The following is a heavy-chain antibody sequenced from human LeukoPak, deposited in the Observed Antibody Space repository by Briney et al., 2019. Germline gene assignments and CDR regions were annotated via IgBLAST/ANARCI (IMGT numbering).Heavy chain of an antibody. CDR1: GGSISSGGYY. Sequence: SETLSLTCTVSGGSISSGGYYWSWIRQHPGKGLEWIGYIYYSGSTYYNPSLKSRVTISVDTPKNQFSLKLSSVTAADTAVYYCARPAYGDYHFDYWGQGTLVTVSS. D-gene: IGHD4-17*01. V-gene: IGHV4-31*03. J-gene: IGHJ4*02. CDR3: ARPAYGDYHFDY. CDR2: IYYSGST.